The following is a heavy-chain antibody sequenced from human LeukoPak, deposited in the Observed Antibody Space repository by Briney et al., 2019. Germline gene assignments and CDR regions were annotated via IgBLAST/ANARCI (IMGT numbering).Heavy chain of an antibody. V-gene: IGHV5-51*01. CDR3: ARYLRFGELWNWFDP. D-gene: IGHD3-10*01. Sequence: GESLKISCKGSGYSFTSYWIGWVRQMPGKGLEWMGIIYPGDSDTRYSPSFQGQVTISADKSISTAYLQWSSLKASDTAMYYCARYLRFGELWNWFDPWGQGTLVTASS. J-gene: IGHJ5*02. CDR1: GYSFTSYW. CDR2: IYPGDSDT.